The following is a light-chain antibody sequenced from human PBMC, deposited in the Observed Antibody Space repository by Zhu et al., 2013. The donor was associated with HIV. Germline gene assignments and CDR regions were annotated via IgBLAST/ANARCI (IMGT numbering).Light chain of an antibody. CDR1: QSVTSH. Sequence: EIVLTQSPGSLSLSPGERTTLSCRASQSVTSHLAWYQQKPGQAPRLLIYGASSRATGIPDRFSGSGSGTDLTLTISKLEPEDFAGYYCQQYDSSPLTFGGGTKVEIK. CDR3: QQYDSSPLT. J-gene: IGKJ4*01. V-gene: IGKV3-20*01. CDR2: GAS.